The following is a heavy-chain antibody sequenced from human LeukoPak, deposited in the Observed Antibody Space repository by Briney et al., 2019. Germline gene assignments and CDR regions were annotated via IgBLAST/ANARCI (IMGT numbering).Heavy chain of an antibody. V-gene: IGHV4-4*02. CDR2: ICHSGST. CDR3: ANYYDFWSGSFY. CDR1: GGSISSSNW. Sequence: SGTLSLTCAVSGGSISSSNWWSWVRRPPGKGLEWIGEICHSGSTNYNPSLKSRVTISGDKSKNQFSLKLSSVTAADTAVYYCANYYDFWSGSFYWGQGTLVTVSS. J-gene: IGHJ4*02. D-gene: IGHD3-3*01.